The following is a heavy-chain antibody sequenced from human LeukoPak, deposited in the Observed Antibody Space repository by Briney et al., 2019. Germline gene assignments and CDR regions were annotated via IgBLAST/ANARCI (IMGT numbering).Heavy chain of an antibody. CDR3: ASDPGGGTYFDY. CDR1: GYTFTDYY. CDR2: ISAYNGNT. D-gene: IGHD3-16*01. V-gene: IGHV1-18*04. Sequence: GASVKVSCKASGYTFTDYYIHWVRQAPGQGLEWMGWISAYNGNTNYAQKLQGRVTMTTDTSTSTAYVELRSLRSDDTAVYYCASDPGGGTYFDYWGQGTLVTVSS. J-gene: IGHJ4*02.